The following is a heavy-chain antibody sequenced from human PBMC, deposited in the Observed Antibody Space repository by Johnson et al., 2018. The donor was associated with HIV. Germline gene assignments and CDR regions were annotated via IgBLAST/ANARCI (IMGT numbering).Heavy chain of an antibody. D-gene: IGHD2-21*01. CDR1: GFTVSSNY. CDR2: ISSGADT. Sequence: VQLVESGGDLVQPGGSLRLSCAASGFTVSSNYMSWVRQAPGKGLEWVSVISSGADTYYADSVKGRFTISRDKSENTLYLQMNSLKTEDTAVYYCTTVDCGGDCYSGHAFDIWGQGTMVTVSS. V-gene: IGHV3-66*01. CDR3: TTVDCGGDCYSGHAFDI. J-gene: IGHJ3*02.